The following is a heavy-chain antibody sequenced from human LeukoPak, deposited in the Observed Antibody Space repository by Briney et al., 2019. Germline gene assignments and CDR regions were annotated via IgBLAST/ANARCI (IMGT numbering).Heavy chain of an antibody. J-gene: IGHJ4*02. CDR1: GYTFTGYY. CDR2: INPNSGGT. V-gene: IGHV1-2*02. Sequence: GASVKVSCKASGYTFTGYYMHWVRQAPGQGLEWMGWINPNSGGTNYAQKFQGRVTMTRDTSISTTYMELSRLRSDDTAVYYCARDLLGIVVVPAAPNDYWGQGTLVTVSS. CDR3: ARDLLGIVVVPAAPNDY. D-gene: IGHD2-2*03.